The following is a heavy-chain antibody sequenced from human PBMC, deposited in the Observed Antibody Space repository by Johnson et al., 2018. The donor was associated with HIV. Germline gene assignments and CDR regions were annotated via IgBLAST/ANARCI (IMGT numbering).Heavy chain of an antibody. J-gene: IGHJ3*01. CDR1: GFNFDDYG. D-gene: IGHD6-19*01. CDR3: TRDTGGSEF. Sequence: VQLVESGGGLVQPGGSLRLSCAASGFNFDDYGMSWVRQAPGKGLEWVSVLYSGGDTYYADSVEGRFIISRDNSKNTLYLQMNTLRAEDTAVYYCTRDTGGSEFWGQGTVVTVSS. CDR2: LYSGGDT. V-gene: IGHV3-66*01.